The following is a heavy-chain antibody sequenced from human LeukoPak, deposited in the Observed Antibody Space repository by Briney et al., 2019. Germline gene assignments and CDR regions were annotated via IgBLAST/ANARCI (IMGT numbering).Heavy chain of an antibody. D-gene: IGHD2-15*01. CDR2: INPNSGGT. J-gene: IGHJ6*02. CDR1: GYTFTGYY. CDR3: ARDLVVVVAARYGMDV. Sequence: GASVKVSCKASGYTFTGYYMHWVRQAPGQGLEWMGWINPNSGGTNYAQKFQGRVTMTRDTSTSTVYMELSSLRSEDTAVYYCARDLVVVVAARYGMDVWGQGTTVTVSS. V-gene: IGHV1-2*02.